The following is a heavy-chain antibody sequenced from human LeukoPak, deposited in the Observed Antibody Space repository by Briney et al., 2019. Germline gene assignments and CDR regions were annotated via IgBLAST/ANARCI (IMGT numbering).Heavy chain of an antibody. D-gene: IGHD3-10*01. J-gene: IGHJ4*02. Sequence: PGGSLRLSCAASGFTFSNAWMSWVRQAPGKGLEWVSSISSSSSNIYYADSVKGRFTISRDNAKNSLYLQMNSLRAEDTAVYYCARVEVGYWGQGTLVTVSS. V-gene: IGHV3-21*01. CDR1: GFTFSNAW. CDR3: ARVEVGY. CDR2: ISSSSSNI.